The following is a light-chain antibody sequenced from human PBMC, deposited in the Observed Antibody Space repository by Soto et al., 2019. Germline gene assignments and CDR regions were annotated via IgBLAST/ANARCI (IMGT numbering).Light chain of an antibody. Sequence: DIQMTQSPSTLSASVGDRVTITCRASQSISIWLAWYQQKPGKAPKLLIYDASSLQSGVPSWFSGSGSGTEFTLTISCLQPDDFATYYCQQYKSYPYTFGQGTKLEIK. CDR1: QSISIW. V-gene: IGKV1-5*01. J-gene: IGKJ2*01. CDR3: QQYKSYPYT. CDR2: DAS.